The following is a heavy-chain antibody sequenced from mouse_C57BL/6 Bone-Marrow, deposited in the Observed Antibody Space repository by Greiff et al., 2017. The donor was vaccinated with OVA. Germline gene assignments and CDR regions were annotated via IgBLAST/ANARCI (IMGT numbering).Heavy chain of an antibody. CDR1: GFSFNTYA. Sequence: EVMLLESGGGLVQPKGSLKLSCAASGFSFNTYAMNWVRQAPGKGLEWVARIRSKSNNYATYYADSVKDRFTISRDDSESMLYLQMNNLKTEDTAMYYCVRHDVYWYFDVWGTGTTVTVSS. CDR3: VRHDVYWYFDV. D-gene: IGHD2-3*01. J-gene: IGHJ1*03. CDR2: IRSKSNNYAT. V-gene: IGHV10-1*01.